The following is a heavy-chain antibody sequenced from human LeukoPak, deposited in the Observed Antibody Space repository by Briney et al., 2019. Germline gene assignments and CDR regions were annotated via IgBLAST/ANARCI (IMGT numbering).Heavy chain of an antibody. Sequence: GESLQISCKGSGYSFTSYWIGWVRQMPGKGLEWMGIIYPGDSDTRYSPSFQGQVTISADKSISTAYLQWSSLKASDTAMYYCARQGRYCSSTSCYHFDYWGQGTLVTVSS. CDR3: ARQGRYCSSTSCYHFDY. D-gene: IGHD2-2*01. CDR1: GYSFTSYW. V-gene: IGHV5-51*01. CDR2: IYPGDSDT. J-gene: IGHJ4*02.